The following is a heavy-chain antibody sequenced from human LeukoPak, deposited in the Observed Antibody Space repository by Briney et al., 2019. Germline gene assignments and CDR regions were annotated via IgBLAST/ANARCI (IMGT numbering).Heavy chain of an antibody. V-gene: IGHV4-39*01. D-gene: IGHD5-12*01. CDR2: IFYSGTT. Sequence: SETLSLTCTVSGGSISSSSYYWAWIRQPPGKGLEWMGSIFYSGTTFYNPSLKSRLTISVDTSKNQFSLRLSSVTAADTAVYYCARRDIVATISTWGQGTLVTVSS. J-gene: IGHJ4*02. CDR3: ARRDIVATIST. CDR1: GGSISSSSYY.